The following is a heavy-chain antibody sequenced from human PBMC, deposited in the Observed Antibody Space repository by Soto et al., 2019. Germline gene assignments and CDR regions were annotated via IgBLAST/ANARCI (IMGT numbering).Heavy chain of an antibody. V-gene: IGHV1-46*01. CDR2: INPSGGST. CDR1: GYTFTSYY. CDR3: ARGPDYAGYFDY. Sequence: ASVKVSCKASGYTFTSYYMHWVRQAPGQGLEWMGIINPSGGSTSYAQKFQGRVTITADESMTTAYMELSGLRSEDMAVYYCARGPDYAGYFDYWGQGTLVTVSS. J-gene: IGHJ4*02. D-gene: IGHD4-17*01.